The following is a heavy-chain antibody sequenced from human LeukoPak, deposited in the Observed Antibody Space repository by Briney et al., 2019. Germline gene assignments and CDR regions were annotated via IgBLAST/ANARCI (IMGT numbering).Heavy chain of an antibody. J-gene: IGHJ6*04. CDR2: IKQDGSEK. D-gene: IGHD3-10*01. Sequence: PGGSLRLSCAASGFTFSSYWMSWVRQAPGKGLEWVANIKQDGSEKYYVDSVKGRFTISRDNAKNSLYLQMNSLRAEDTAVYYCARVEVRGVIIYSYYYGMDVWGKGTTVTVSS. CDR1: GFTFSSYW. CDR3: ARVEVRGVIIYSYYYGMDV. V-gene: IGHV3-7*03.